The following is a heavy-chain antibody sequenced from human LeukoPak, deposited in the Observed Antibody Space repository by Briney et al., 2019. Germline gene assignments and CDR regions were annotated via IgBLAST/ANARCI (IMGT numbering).Heavy chain of an antibody. CDR1: GGSISSYY. CDR3: AREVGYCSGGSCYSYFDY. V-gene: IGHV4-59*01. J-gene: IGHJ4*02. Sequence: SETLSLTCTVSGGSISSYYWSWIRQPPGKGLEWIGYIYYSGSPNYNASLTNRVTISVDTSKNQFSLKLSSVTAADTAVYYCAREVGYCSGGSCYSYFDYWGQGTLVTVSS. CDR2: IYYSGSP. D-gene: IGHD2-15*01.